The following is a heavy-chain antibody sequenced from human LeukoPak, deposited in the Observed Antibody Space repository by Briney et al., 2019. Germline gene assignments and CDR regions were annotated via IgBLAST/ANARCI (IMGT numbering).Heavy chain of an antibody. V-gene: IGHV3-30*02. D-gene: IGHD3-10*01. J-gene: IGHJ4*02. CDR1: GFTFSSYG. Sequence: RTGGSLRLSCAASGFTFSSYGMHWVRQAPGKGLEWVAFIRYDGSNKYYADSVKGRFTISRDNSKNTLYLQMNSLRAEDTAVYYCAKDLGYYGSGSYYSFDYWGQGTLVTVSS. CDR2: IRYDGSNK. CDR3: AKDLGYYGSGSYYSFDY.